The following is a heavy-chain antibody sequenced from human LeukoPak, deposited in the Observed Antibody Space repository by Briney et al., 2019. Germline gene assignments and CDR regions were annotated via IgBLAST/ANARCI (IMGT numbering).Heavy chain of an antibody. CDR1: GFSFSTYA. V-gene: IGHV3-23*01. J-gene: IGHJ4*02. D-gene: IGHD3-9*01. CDR3: AKWGDYDILTGYYDSDY. CDR2: ISGSGRTT. Sequence: GGSLRLSCAASGFSFSTYAMTWVRQAPGKGLEWVSVISGSGRTTYYADSVKGRFTISRDNSENTVYLQMNSLRAEDTAIYYCAKWGDYDILTGYYDSDYWGQGTLVTVSS.